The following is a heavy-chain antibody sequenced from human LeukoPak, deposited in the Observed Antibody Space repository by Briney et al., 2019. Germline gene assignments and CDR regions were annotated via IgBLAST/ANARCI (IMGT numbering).Heavy chain of an antibody. CDR2: INHSGST. V-gene: IGHV4-34*01. Sequence: SETLSLTCAVYGGSFSGYYWSWIRQPPGKGLEWIGEINHSGSTNYNPSLKSRVTISVDTSKNQFSLKLSSVTAADTAVYYCARGAAGGLSWFDPWGQGTLVTVSS. D-gene: IGHD6-13*01. CDR1: GGSFSGYY. J-gene: IGHJ5*02. CDR3: ARGAAGGLSWFDP.